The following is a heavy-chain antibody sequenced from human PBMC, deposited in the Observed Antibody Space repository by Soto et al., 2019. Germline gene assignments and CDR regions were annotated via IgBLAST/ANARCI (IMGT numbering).Heavy chain of an antibody. D-gene: IGHD6-19*01. CDR3: ARGTPTYSSGWYRLLVGLDY. CDR1: GGSFSGYY. V-gene: IGHV4-34*01. CDR2: INHSGST. Sequence: PSETLSLTCAVYGGSFSGYYWSWIRQPPGKGLEWIGEINHSGSTNYNPSLKSRVTISVDTSKNQFSLKPSSVTAADTAVYYCARGTPTYSSGWYRLLVGLDYWGQGTLVTVSS. J-gene: IGHJ4*02.